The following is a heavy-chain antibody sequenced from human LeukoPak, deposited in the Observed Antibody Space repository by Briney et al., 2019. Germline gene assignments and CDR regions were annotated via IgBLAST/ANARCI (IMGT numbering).Heavy chain of an antibody. D-gene: IGHD1-26*01. CDR2: INPNSGGT. Sequence: GASVTVSCKASGYTFTGYYMHWVRQAPGQGLEWMGWINPNSGGTNYAQKLQGRVTMTRDTSISTAYMELSRLRSDDTAVYYCARDMVGADVGWFDFWGQGTLVTVSS. CDR1: GYTFTGYY. CDR3: ARDMVGADVGWFDF. V-gene: IGHV1-2*02. J-gene: IGHJ5*01.